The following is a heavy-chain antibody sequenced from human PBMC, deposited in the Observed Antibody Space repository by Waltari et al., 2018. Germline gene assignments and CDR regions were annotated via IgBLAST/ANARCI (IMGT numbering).Heavy chain of an antibody. CDR2: ISGSGGST. CDR1: SYG. J-gene: IGHJ4*02. V-gene: IGHV3-23*01. CDR3: ATTMAEYSSGLFDY. D-gene: IGHD6-25*01. Sequence: SYGMSWVRQAPGKGLAWVSGISGSGGSTYYADSVKGRFTISRDNSKNTLYLQMNSLRAEDTAVYYCATTMAEYSSGLFDYWGQGTLVTVSS.